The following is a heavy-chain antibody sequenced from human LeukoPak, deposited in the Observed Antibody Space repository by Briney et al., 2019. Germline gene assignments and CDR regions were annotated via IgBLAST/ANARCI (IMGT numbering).Heavy chain of an antibody. CDR2: ISGSGGST. D-gene: IGHD5-24*01. Sequence: GGSLRLSCAASGFTFSSDAMSWVRQAPGKGLEWVSAISGSGGSTYYADSVKGRFTISRDNSKNTLYLQMNSLRAEDTAVYYCAKDGDGYNYREYYFDYWGQGTLVTVSS. CDR1: GFTFSSDA. CDR3: AKDGDGYNYREYYFDY. V-gene: IGHV3-23*01. J-gene: IGHJ4*02.